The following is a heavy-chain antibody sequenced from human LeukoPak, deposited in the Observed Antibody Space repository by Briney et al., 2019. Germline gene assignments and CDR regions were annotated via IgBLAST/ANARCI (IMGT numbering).Heavy chain of an antibody. D-gene: IGHD3-16*02. V-gene: IGHV3-53*01. J-gene: IGHJ3*02. CDR3: ARDTPTELRLGELSLYLGAFDI. CDR1: GFTVSSNY. CDR2: IYSGGST. Sequence: GGSLRLSCAASGFTVSSNYMSWVRQAPGKGLEWVSVIYSGGSTYYADSVKGRFTISRDNSKNTLYLQMNSLRAEDTAVYYCARDTPTELRLGELSLYLGAFDIWGQGTMVTVSP.